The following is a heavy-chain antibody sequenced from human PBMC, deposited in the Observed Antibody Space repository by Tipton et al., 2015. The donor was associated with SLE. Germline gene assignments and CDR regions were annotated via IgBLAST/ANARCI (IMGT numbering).Heavy chain of an antibody. V-gene: IGHV4-39*07. J-gene: IGHJ4*02. CDR3: ARPSGYSSTPFDY. Sequence: TLSLTCTVSGGSISSGSYYWSWIRQPPGKGLEWIGEINHSGSTNYNPSLKSRVTISVDTSKNQFSLKLSSVTAADTAVYYCARPSGYSSTPFDYWGQGTLVTVSS. CDR1: GGSISSGSYY. D-gene: IGHD6-13*01. CDR2: INHSGST.